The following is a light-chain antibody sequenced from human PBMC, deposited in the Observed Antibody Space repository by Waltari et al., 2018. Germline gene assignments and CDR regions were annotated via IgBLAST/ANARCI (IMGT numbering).Light chain of an antibody. J-gene: IGLJ1*01. V-gene: IGLV2-23*01. Sequence: QSVLTQPASVSGSPGQSITISCTGTSSDVGSYTLVPWYQQHPGKAPKLMIYEGSKRPSGVSNRFSGSKSGNTASLTISGLQAEDEADYFCSSYAGSSTLYVFGTGTKVTVL. CDR1: SSDVGSYTL. CDR3: SSYAGSSTLYV. CDR2: EGS.